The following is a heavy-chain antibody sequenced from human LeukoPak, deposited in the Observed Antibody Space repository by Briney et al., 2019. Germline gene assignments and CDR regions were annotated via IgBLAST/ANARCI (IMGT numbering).Heavy chain of an antibody. Sequence: PSETLSLTRTVSGGSINNYYWSWIRQPAGQGLEWIGRIYTRGSTNYNPSLKSRVTMSVDTSKNQFSLKLSSVTAADTAVYCARGRYCSADICSGGDAFDIWGQGTMVSVSS. J-gene: IGHJ3*02. CDR1: GGSINNYY. D-gene: IGHD2-15*01. CDR2: IYTRGST. CDR3: ARGRYCSADICSGGDAFDI. V-gene: IGHV4-4*07.